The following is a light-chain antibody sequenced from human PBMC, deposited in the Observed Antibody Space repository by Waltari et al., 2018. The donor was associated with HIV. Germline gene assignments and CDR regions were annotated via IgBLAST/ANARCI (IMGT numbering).Light chain of an antibody. CDR2: AAS. CDR1: RGISSY. V-gene: IGKV1-8*01. Sequence: AIRMTQSPSSFSASTGDRVTITCRASRGISSYLAWYQQKPGKAPNLLIYAASTLQSGVPSRFSGSGSGTDFTLTISCLQSEDFASYYCQQYYSYPLTFGGGTKVEIK. CDR3: QQYYSYPLT. J-gene: IGKJ4*01.